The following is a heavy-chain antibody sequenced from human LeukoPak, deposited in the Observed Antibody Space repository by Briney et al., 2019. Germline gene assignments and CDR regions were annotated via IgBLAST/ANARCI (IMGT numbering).Heavy chain of an antibody. CDR1: GFTFSSYE. CDR2: ISSSGSTI. J-gene: IGHJ4*02. V-gene: IGHV3-48*03. D-gene: IGHD3-22*01. Sequence: GGSLRLSCAASGFTFSSYEMNWVRQAPGKGLEWVSYISSSGSTIYYADSVKGRFTISRDNAKNSLYLQMNSLIAEDTAVYYCASGSGYYYAGFDYWGQGTLVTVSS. CDR3: ASGSGYYYAGFDY.